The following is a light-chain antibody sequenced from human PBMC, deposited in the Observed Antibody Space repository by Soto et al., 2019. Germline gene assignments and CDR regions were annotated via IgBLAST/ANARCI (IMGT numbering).Light chain of an antibody. V-gene: IGKV1-9*01. CDR2: GAS. J-gene: IGKJ5*01. CDR1: QGISSY. CDR3: HQLNSYPIT. Sequence: DIQLTQSPSFLSASIGDRVTITCRASQGISSYLAWYQQKPGKAPKLLIYGASTLQSGVPSRFSGSGSGTEFTLTISSLQPEDFATYYCHQLNSYPITFGQGTRLEIK.